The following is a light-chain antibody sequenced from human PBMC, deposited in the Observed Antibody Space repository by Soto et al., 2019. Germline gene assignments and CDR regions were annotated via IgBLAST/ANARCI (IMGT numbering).Light chain of an antibody. Sequence: EIVLTQSPGTLSLSPVERATLSCRANRSVSNNYVAWYQRKPGQAPRLLIYGASSRATDIPRRFSGSGSGTDFTLTITRLEPEDFAVYYCHQYGSSPPTFGQGTKVESK. J-gene: IGKJ1*01. CDR2: GAS. V-gene: IGKV3-20*01. CDR1: RSVSNNY. CDR3: HQYGSSPPT.